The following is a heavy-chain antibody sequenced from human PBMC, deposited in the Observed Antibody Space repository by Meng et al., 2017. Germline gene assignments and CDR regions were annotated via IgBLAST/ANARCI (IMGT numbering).Heavy chain of an antibody. Sequence: VKVSCKASGYTFTSYDINWVRQATGQGLEWMGWMNPNSGNTGYAQKFQGRVTMTRNTSISTAYMELSSLRSEDTAVYYCARGPNYDFWSGYYFSPRTNYYYYGMDVWGQGTTVTVSS. CDR1: GYTFTSYD. CDR2: MNPNSGNT. CDR3: ARGPNYDFWSGYYFSPRTNYYYYGMDV. V-gene: IGHV1-8*01. D-gene: IGHD3-3*01. J-gene: IGHJ6*02.